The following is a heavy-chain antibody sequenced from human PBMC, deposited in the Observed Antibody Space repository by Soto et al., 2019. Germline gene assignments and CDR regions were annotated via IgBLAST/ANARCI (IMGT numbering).Heavy chain of an antibody. CDR2: ISGSGSST. J-gene: IGHJ4*02. Sequence: GGSLRLSCAASGFTFSSYTMSWVRQAPGKGLEWVSTISGSGSSTYSADSVKGRFTISRDNSKNTLYLQMNSLRVEDTAIYYCAKACGILYWGQGTLVSVS. CDR1: GFTFSSYT. V-gene: IGHV3-23*01. CDR3: AKACGILY.